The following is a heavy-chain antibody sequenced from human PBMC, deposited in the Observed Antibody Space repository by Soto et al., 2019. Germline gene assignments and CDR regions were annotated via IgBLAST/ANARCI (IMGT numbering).Heavy chain of an antibody. J-gene: IGHJ6*02. CDR3: SKVIKHSRRCGVFLLNYYYYYGWDD. V-gene: IGHV3-43D*03. CDR2: ISGDGGST. CDR1: GFTFDDYA. D-gene: IGHD1-26*01. Sequence: GGSLRLLCAAYGFTFDDYAMHWVRQAPGKGLEWVSLISGDGGSTYYADSVKGLFTISSDNSKNSLYLQINSRRAEDTAFYCCSKVIKHSRRCGVFLLNYYYYYGWDDWGQGTPVTVSS.